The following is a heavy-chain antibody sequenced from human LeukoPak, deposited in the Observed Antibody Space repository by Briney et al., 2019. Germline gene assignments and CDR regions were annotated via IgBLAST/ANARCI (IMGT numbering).Heavy chain of an antibody. J-gene: IGHJ6*03. CDR1: GGSISSSNW. V-gene: IGHV4-4*02. D-gene: IGHD2-2*01. CDR3: ARTTEGYCSSASCFGFSYSYYMDV. CDR2: IYHSGST. Sequence: PSETLSLTCAVSGGSISSSNWWSWVRQPPGKGLEWIGEIYHSGSTNYNPSLKSRVTISVDKSKSQFSLKLSSVIAADTAVYYCARTTEGYCSSASCFGFSYSYYMDVWGKGTTVTISS.